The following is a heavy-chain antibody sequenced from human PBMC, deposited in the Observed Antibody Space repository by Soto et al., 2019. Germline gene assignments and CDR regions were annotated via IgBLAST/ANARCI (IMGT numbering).Heavy chain of an antibody. J-gene: IGHJ4*02. Sequence: SETLSLTCTVSGGSISSYYWSWIRQPPGKGLEWIGYIYYSGSTNYNPSLKSRVTISVDTSKNQFSLKLSSVTAADTAVYYCARQVPCSGGSCGDDFDYWGQGTLVTVSS. CDR1: GGSISSYY. CDR2: IYYSGST. CDR3: ARQVPCSGGSCGDDFDY. V-gene: IGHV4-59*08. D-gene: IGHD2-15*01.